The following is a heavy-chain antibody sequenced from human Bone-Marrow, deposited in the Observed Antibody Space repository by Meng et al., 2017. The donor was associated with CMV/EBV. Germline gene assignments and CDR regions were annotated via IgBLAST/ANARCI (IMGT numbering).Heavy chain of an antibody. J-gene: IGHJ6*02. D-gene: IGHD1-14*01. CDR3: EGGITGTTDYYYYGMDV. CDR1: GDSFASNSAA. CDR2: TYYRSKWYN. Sequence: SETRSFTCAISGDSFASNSAAWNWSRQSPSRGLEWLGRTYYRSKWYNDYAVSVKSRITINTDTSKNQFSLQLNSVTPEDTAVYYCEGGITGTTDYYYYGMDVWGQGTTVTVSS. V-gene: IGHV6-1*01.